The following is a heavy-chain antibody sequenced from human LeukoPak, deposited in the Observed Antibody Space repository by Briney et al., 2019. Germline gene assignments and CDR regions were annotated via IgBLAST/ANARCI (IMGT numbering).Heavy chain of an antibody. CDR1: GFTFSNYW. CDR2: IKEDGSEK. Sequence: GGSLRLSCAASGFTFSNYWMSWVRQAPGKGLEWVANIKEDGSEKDYVDSVKGRFTISRDNAKNSMYLQMNSLRAEDTAVYYCATGRTWNYVFDCWGQGTLVTVSS. CDR3: ATGRTWNYVFDC. J-gene: IGHJ4*02. V-gene: IGHV3-7*05. D-gene: IGHD1-7*01.